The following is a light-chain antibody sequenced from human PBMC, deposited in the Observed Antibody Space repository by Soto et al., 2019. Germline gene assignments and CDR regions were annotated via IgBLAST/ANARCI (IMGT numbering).Light chain of an antibody. Sequence: DIQMTQSPSSLSASVGDRVTITCQAGQDISNYLNWYQQKPGKAPKLLIYDASNLETGVPSRFSGSGSGTEFTLTISSLQPDDFATYYCQHYNSYSEAFGQGTKVDIK. V-gene: IGKV1-33*01. J-gene: IGKJ1*01. CDR3: QHYNSYSEA. CDR2: DAS. CDR1: QDISNY.